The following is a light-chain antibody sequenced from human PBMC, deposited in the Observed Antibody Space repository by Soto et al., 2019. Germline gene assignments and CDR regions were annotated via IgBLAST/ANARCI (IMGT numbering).Light chain of an antibody. V-gene: IGLV2-14*01. J-gene: IGLJ3*02. CDR2: EVS. Sequence: QSALTQPASVSGSPGQSITVSCTGTSSDVGAYNYVSWYQQHPGKAPKLMIYEVSNRPSGDSNRFSGSKSGNMASLTISGLQAEDEADYYCSSFTNSATRVFGGGTKVTVL. CDR1: SSDVGAYNY. CDR3: SSFTNSATRV.